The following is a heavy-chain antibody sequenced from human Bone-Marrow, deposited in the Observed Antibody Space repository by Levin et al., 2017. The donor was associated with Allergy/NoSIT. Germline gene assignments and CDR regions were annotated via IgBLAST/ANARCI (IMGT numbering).Heavy chain of an antibody. CDR2: ISGSGGST. J-gene: IGHJ5*02. D-gene: IGHD6-13*01. CDR1: GFTFSSYA. V-gene: IGHV3-23*01. Sequence: GGSLRLSCAASGFTFSSYAMSWVRQAPGKGLEWVSAISGSGGSTYYADSVKGRFTISRDNSKNTLYLQMNSLRAEDTAVYYCAKLPAADSSSWYFGSTTWFDPWGQGTLVTVSS. CDR3: AKLPAADSSSWYFGSTTWFDP.